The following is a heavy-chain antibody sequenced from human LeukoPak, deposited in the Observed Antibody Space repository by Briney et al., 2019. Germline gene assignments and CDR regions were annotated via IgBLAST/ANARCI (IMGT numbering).Heavy chain of an antibody. D-gene: IGHD3-10*01. CDR3: AGGYGSGSYGGFDP. CDR2: MYFRGST. CDR1: GGSFSGYY. Sequence: PSETLSLTCAVHGGSFSGYYWSWIRQPPGKGLEWIGSMYFRGSTYYNPSLKSRVTMSVDTSKNQFSLKLSSVTAADTAVYYCAGGYGSGSYGGFDPWGQGTLVTVSS. V-gene: IGHV4-34*01. J-gene: IGHJ5*02.